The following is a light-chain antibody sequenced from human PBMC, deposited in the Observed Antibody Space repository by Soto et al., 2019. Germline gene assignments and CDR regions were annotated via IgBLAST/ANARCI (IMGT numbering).Light chain of an antibody. Sequence: MMMTQSPATLSVSPGERVTLSCRTSHSVNSHVAWYQQKPGQAPRLLLYGASTRATDIPVRFSGSGFGTEFTLTISSLQSEDFAVYYCQQYKNWPLFGQGTRLDIK. J-gene: IGKJ5*01. V-gene: IGKV3-15*01. CDR2: GAS. CDR1: HSVNSH. CDR3: QQYKNWPL.